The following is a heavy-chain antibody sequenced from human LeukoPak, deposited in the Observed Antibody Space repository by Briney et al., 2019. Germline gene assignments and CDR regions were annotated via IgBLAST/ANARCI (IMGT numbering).Heavy chain of an antibody. CDR1: GYTFTGYY. D-gene: IGHD2-21*02. Sequence: ASVKVSCKASGYTFTGYYMHWVRQAPGQGLEWMGIINPSGGSTSYAQKFQGRVTMTRDMSTSTVHMELSSLRSEDTAVYYCARVCGGDCYSEFDYWGQGTLVTVSS. J-gene: IGHJ4*02. CDR2: INPSGGST. V-gene: IGHV1-46*01. CDR3: ARVCGGDCYSEFDY.